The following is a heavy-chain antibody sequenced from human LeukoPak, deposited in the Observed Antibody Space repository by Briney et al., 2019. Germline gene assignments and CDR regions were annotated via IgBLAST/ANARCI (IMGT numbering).Heavy chain of an antibody. CDR1: GGSIGSGAYY. V-gene: IGHV4-61*02. D-gene: IGHD6-19*01. CDR2: IYASGST. J-gene: IGHJ4*02. CDR3: ASEGLAVAGNFLY. Sequence: SQTLSLTCTVSGGSIGSGAYYWSWIRQPAGKGPEWIGRIYASGSTNYNPSLKSRVTISVDTSENQFSLNLRSVTAADTAVYYCASEGLAVAGNFLYWGQGALVTVSS.